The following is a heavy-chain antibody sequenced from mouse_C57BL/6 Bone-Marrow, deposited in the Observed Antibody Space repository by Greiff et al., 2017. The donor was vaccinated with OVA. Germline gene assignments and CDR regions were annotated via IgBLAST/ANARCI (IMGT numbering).Heavy chain of an antibody. V-gene: IGHV1-50*01. J-gene: IGHJ1*03. CDR2: IDPSDSYT. Sequence: QVQLQQPGAELVKPGASVKLSCKASGYTFTSYWMQWVKQRPGQGLEWIGEIDPSDSYTNYNQKFKGKATLTVDTSSSTAYMQLSSLTSEDSAVYYCARSLRVNWYFDVWGTGTTVTVSS. CDR1: GYTFTSYW. CDR3: ARSLRVNWYFDV. D-gene: IGHD2-13*01.